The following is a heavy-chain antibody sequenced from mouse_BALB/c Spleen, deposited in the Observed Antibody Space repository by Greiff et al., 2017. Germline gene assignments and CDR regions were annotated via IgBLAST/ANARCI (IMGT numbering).Heavy chain of an antibody. J-gene: IGHJ2*01. D-gene: IGHD2-4*01. CDR2: ISDGGSYT. Sequence: EVNVVESGGGLVKPGGSLKLSCAASGFTFSDYYMYWVRQTPEKRLEWVATISDGGSYTYYPDSVKGRFTISRDNAKNNLYLQMSSLKSEDTAMYYCAREGDYDDGFDYWGQGTTLTVSS. V-gene: IGHV5-4*02. CDR3: AREGDYDDGFDY. CDR1: GFTFSDYY.